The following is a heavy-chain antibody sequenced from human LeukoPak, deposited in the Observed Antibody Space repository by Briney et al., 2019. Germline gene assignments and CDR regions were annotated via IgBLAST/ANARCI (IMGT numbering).Heavy chain of an antibody. CDR3: ARVEAGSYDLEY. J-gene: IGHJ4*02. CDR2: IYYSGST. V-gene: IGHV4-30-4*07. D-gene: IGHD3-10*01. Sequence: MASQTLSLTCAVSGASISSGGYSWSWIRQPPGKGLEWIGYIYYSGSTYYNPSLKSRVSMSVDTSKNQISLKVRSVTAADTAVYYCARVEAGSYDLEYWGQGTLVTVSS. CDR1: GASISSGGYS.